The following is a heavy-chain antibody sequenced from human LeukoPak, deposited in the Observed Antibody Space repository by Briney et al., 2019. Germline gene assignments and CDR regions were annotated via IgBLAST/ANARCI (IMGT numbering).Heavy chain of an antibody. V-gene: IGHV1-69*05. CDR2: IIPIFGTA. J-gene: IGHJ6*03. Sequence: ASVEVSCKASGGTFSSYAISWVRQAPGQGLEWTGGIIPIFGTANYAQKFQGRVTITTDESTSTAYMELSSLRSEDTAVYYCARGNVDTAMVSYYYYYMDVWGKGTTVTVSS. CDR3: ARGNVDTAMVSYYYYYMDV. CDR1: GGTFSSYA. D-gene: IGHD5-18*01.